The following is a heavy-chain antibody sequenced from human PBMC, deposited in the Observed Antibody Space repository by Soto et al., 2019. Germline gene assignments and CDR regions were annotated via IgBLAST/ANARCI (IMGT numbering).Heavy chain of an antibody. J-gene: IGHJ4*02. CDR3: ARRGAAVAGL. CDR1: GGSISSSSYY. V-gene: IGHV4-39*01. CDR2: IYYSGST. D-gene: IGHD6-19*01. Sequence: SETLSLTCTVSGGSISSSSYYWGWIRQPPGKGLEWIGSIYYSGSTYYNPSLKSRVTISVDTSKNQFSLKLSSVTAADTAVYYCARRGAAVAGLWGQGTLVTVSS.